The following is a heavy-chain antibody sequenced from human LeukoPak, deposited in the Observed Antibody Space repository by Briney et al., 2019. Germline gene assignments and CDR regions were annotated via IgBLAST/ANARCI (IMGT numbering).Heavy chain of an antibody. V-gene: IGHV3-15*01. Sequence: GGSLRLSCAASGFTFSNAWMSWVRQAPGKGLEWVGRIKSKTDGGTTDYAAPVKGRFTISRDDSKNTLYLQMNSLKTEDTAMYYCTTGYGYSSGIVVDIWGQGTMVTVSS. CDR1: GFTFSNAW. CDR3: TTGYGYSSGIVVDI. CDR2: IKSKTDGGTT. D-gene: IGHD6-19*01. J-gene: IGHJ3*02.